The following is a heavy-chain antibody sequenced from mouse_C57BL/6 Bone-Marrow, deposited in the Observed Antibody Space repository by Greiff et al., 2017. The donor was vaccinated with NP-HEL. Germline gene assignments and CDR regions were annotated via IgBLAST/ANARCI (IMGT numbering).Heavy chain of an antibody. CDR2: IDPSDSYT. Sequence: VKLQQPGAELVMPGASVKLSCKASGYTFTSYWMHWVKQRPGQGLEWIGEIDPSDSYTNYNQKFKGKSTLTVDKSSSTAYMQLSSLTSEDSAVYYCAREYWYYFDYWGQGTTLTVSS. V-gene: IGHV1-69*01. D-gene: IGHD5-2*01. J-gene: IGHJ2*01. CDR3: AREYWYYFDY. CDR1: GYTFTSYW.